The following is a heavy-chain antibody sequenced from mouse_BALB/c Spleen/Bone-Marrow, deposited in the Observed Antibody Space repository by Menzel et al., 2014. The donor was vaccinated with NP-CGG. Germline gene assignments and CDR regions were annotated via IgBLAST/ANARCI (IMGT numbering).Heavy chain of an antibody. CDR2: ISSGSSTI. J-gene: IGHJ4*01. D-gene: IGHD2-2*01. V-gene: IGHV5-17*02. Sequence: EVQRVESGGGLVQPGGSRKLSCAASGFTSSSFGMHWVRQAPEKGLEWVAYISSGSSTIYYADTVKGRFTISRDNPKNTLFLQMTSLRSEDTAMYYCARSPYGYDGRDYWGQGTSVTVSS. CDR3: ARSPYGYDGRDY. CDR1: GFTSSSFG.